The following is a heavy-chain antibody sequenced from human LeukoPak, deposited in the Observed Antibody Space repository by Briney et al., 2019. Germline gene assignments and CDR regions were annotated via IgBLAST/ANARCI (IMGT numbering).Heavy chain of an antibody. Sequence: SETLSLTCAVYGGSFSGYYWSWIRQPPGKGLEWIGEINHSGSTNYHPSLKSRDTISVDTSKNQFSLKLSSVTAADTAVYYCARGYVYFDYWGQGTLVTVSS. CDR3: ARGYVYFDY. CDR1: GGSFSGYY. V-gene: IGHV4-34*01. CDR2: INHSGST. D-gene: IGHD3-10*02. J-gene: IGHJ4*02.